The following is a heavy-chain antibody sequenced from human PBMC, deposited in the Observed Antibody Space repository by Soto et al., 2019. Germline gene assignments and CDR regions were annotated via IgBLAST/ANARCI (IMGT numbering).Heavy chain of an antibody. J-gene: IGHJ5*02. CDR3: ARHGFYGDYSSNYFDP. D-gene: IGHD4-17*01. CDR2: IYPSDSTT. CDR1: GYSFTNYW. Sequence: GESLKISCKGSGYSFTNYWIAWVRQMPGKGLEYMGIIYPSDSTTRYSPSFQGQVTVSADKSISTAYLQWNSLKASDTAMYYCARHGFYGDYSSNYFDPWGQGTLVTVSS. V-gene: IGHV5-51*01.